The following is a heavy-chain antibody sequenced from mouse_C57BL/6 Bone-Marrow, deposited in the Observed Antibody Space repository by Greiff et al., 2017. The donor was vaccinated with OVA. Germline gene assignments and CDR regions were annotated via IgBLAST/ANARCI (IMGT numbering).Heavy chain of an antibody. CDR1: GYTFTSYG. CDR2: IYPRSGNT. V-gene: IGHV1-81*01. D-gene: IGHD2-2*01. CDR3: ARLGLLWLRDY. J-gene: IGHJ2*01. Sequence: VQLQESGAELARPGASVKLSCKASGYTFTSYGISWVKQRTGQGLEWIGEIYPRSGNTYYNEKFKGKATLTADKSSSTAYMELRSLTSEDSAVYFCARLGLLWLRDYWGQGTTLTVSS.